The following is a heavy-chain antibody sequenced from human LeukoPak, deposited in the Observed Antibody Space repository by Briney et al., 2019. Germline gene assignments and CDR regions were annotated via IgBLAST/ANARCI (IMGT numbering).Heavy chain of an antibody. V-gene: IGHV4-34*01. CDR1: GGSLSGYA. D-gene: IGHD6-19*01. Sequence: PETLSLTCAVYGGSLSGYAWSWIRQPPGKGLEWIGEINQRRSLKYNPSLESRVTISVDTSKNQFSLKLSSVTAADTAVFYCARHGWHSWYFDLWGRGTLVTVSS. J-gene: IGHJ2*01. CDR3: ARHGWHSWYFDL. CDR2: INQRRSL.